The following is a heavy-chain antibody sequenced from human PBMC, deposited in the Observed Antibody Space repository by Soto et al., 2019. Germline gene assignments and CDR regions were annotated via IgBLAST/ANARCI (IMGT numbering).Heavy chain of an antibody. CDR3: ASHQPTSIAPWSVHDAFDI. D-gene: IGHD6-6*01. CDR1: GFTFSSYA. J-gene: IGHJ3*02. CDR2: ISGSGGST. Sequence: EVQLLESGGGLVQPGGSLRLSCAASGFTFSSYAMSWVRQAPGKGLEWVSAISGSGGSTYYADSVKGRFTISRDNSKNTLYLQMNSLRAEDTAVYYCASHQPTSIAPWSVHDAFDIWGQGTMVTVSS. V-gene: IGHV3-23*01.